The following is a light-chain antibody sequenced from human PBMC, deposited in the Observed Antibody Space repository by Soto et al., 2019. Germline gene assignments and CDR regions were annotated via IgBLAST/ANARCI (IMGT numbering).Light chain of an antibody. V-gene: IGKV1-33*01. CDR3: QKFSAVPT. CDR1: KDIKNY. CDR2: AAS. J-gene: IGKJ4*01. Sequence: DIQMTQSPSSLSASVGDRVTITCQASKDIKNYLNWYQQKPGKAPKLLIYAASILETGVPSRFSGSGSGTDFTFTISSLQPEDVATYYCQKFSAVPTFGGGTKVEI.